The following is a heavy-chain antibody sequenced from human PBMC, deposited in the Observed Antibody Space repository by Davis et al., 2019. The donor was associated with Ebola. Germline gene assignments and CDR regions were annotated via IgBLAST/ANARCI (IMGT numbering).Heavy chain of an antibody. CDR3: AHMEIIVRGTSFYPFDS. CDR1: GFSLSTRGVG. Sequence: SGPTLVKPTQTLTLTCTFSGFSLSTRGVGVGWIRQPPRKALEWLALIYWDDDKRYSPSLKSRLTITKDTSKNQVVLTMTNMDPVDTATYYCAHMEIIVRGTSFYPFDSWGQGTLVTVSS. CDR2: IYWDDDK. D-gene: IGHD2-2*01. J-gene: IGHJ4*02. V-gene: IGHV2-5*02.